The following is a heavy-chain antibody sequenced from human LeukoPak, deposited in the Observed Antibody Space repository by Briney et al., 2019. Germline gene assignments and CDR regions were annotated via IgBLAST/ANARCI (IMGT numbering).Heavy chain of an antibody. Sequence: SETLSLTCTVSGGSISSSSYYWGWIRQPPGKGLEWIGSIYYSGSTYYNPSLKSRVTMSVDTSKNQFSLKLSSVTAADTAVYYCARDRYYYDSSGYRFDPWGQGTLVTVSS. CDR1: GGSISSSSYY. J-gene: IGHJ5*02. CDR3: ARDRYYYDSSGYRFDP. V-gene: IGHV4-39*07. CDR2: IYYSGST. D-gene: IGHD3-22*01.